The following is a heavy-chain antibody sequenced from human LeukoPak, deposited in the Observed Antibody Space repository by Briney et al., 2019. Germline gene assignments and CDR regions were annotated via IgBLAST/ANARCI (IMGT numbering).Heavy chain of an antibody. CDR2: ISSSSSYI. CDR3: AKATGYLL. V-gene: IGHV3-21*04. D-gene: IGHD1-14*01. Sequence: GGSLRLSCAASGFTFSSYSMNWVRQAPGKGLEWVSSISSSSSYIYYADSVKGRFTISRANSENTLYLQMNNLRAEDTAVYYCAKATGYLLWGQGTLVTVSS. J-gene: IGHJ4*02. CDR1: GFTFSSYS.